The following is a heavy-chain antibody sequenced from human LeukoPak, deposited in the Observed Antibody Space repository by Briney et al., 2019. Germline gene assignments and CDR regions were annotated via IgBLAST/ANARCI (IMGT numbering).Heavy chain of an antibody. D-gene: IGHD3-9*01. V-gene: IGHV1-69*04. CDR2: IIPILGIA. CDR3: ARESEDILTGYAP. Sequence: SVKVSCKASGGTFSSYAISWVRQAPGQGLEWMGRIIPILGIANYAQKFQGRVTITADNSTSTAYMELSSLRSEDTAVYYCARESEDILTGYAPWGQGTLVTVSS. J-gene: IGHJ5*02. CDR1: GGTFSSYA.